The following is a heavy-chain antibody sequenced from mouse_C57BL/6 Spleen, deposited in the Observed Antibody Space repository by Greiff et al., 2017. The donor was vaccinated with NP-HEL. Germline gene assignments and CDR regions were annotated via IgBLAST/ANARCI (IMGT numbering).Heavy chain of an antibody. CDR2: IYPGDGDT. V-gene: IGHV1-80*01. CDR3: ASRGGYHQYFDV. Sequence: VQLQQSGAELVKPGASVKISCKASGYAFSSYWMNWVKQRPGKGLEWIGQIYPGDGDTNYNGKFKGKATLTADKSSSTAYMQLSSLTSEDSAVYFCASRGGYHQYFDVWGTGTTVTVSS. D-gene: IGHD2-2*01. J-gene: IGHJ1*03. CDR1: GYAFSSYW.